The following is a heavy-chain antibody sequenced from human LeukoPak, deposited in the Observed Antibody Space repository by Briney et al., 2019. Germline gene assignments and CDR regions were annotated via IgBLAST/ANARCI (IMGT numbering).Heavy chain of an antibody. CDR3: TKTSDQLLYSKFDF. D-gene: IGHD2/OR15-2a*01. Sequence: GESLRLSCATSGFTFSFYGMHWVRQAPGKGLEWVAFIQYDGSLKFYADSVQGRFSISRDNSKKMLFLQMNSLRTEDTAIYYCTKTSDQLLYSKFDFWGQGTLVTVSS. CDR1: GFTFSFYG. V-gene: IGHV3-30*02. CDR2: IQYDGSLK. J-gene: IGHJ4*02.